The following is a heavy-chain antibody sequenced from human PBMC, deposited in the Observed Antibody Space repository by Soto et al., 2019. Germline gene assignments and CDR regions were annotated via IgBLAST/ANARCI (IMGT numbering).Heavy chain of an antibody. CDR2: IHHTGGI. CDR3: ARNGHYSLDY. J-gene: IGHJ4*02. Sequence: SETLSLTCDVSGDSITNGHWWSWVRQPPEQGLEWIGEIHHTGGITYNPSLESRVTISVDKSKNQCSLKVNSVTAADTAVYYCARNGHYSLDYWGQGIVVTVSS. CDR1: GDSITNGHW. V-gene: IGHV4-4*02. D-gene: IGHD3-3*01.